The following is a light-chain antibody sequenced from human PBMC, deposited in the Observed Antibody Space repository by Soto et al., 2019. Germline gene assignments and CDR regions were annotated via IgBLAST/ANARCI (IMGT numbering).Light chain of an antibody. CDR2: GAS. V-gene: IGKV3-20*01. CDR1: QSVGSNY. Sequence: EIVLTQSPGTLSLSPGESVTLSCRASQSVGSNYLAWYQQKPGQAPRLLIYGASNRATGIPDRFSGSGSGTDLTLTISRLEPEDFALYYCQEYGSSRTFGQGTKVEIE. CDR3: QEYGSSRT. J-gene: IGKJ1*01.